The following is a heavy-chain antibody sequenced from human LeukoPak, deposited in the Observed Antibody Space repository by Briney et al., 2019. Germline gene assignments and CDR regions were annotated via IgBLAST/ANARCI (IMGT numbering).Heavy chain of an antibody. CDR3: ARIRSGSYSMDY. D-gene: IGHD1-26*01. Sequence: KSGPTLLHPTPPLTLTCTFSGFSLSTSSMCVGWIRQPPGKALEWLARIDWDDDKYYSSSLKTRLTISKDTSRNQRVLTMTNMDPVDTATYYCARIRSGSYSMDYWGQGTLVIVSS. CDR1: GFSLSTSSMC. V-gene: IGHV2-70*11. CDR2: IDWDDDK. J-gene: IGHJ4*02.